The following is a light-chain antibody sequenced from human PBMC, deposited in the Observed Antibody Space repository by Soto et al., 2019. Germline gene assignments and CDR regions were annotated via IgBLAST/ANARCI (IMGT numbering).Light chain of an antibody. J-gene: IGKJ3*01. CDR2: DSS. CDR1: QSVSGTY. Sequence: EIVLTQSPGTLSLSPGERATLSCRASQSVSGTYVAWYQQKPGQAPSLLIYDSSSRAIGIPDRFSGSGSGTDFTLTVSRLEPEDFAVYYCQHYDRSPWAFTFGPGTRVD. CDR3: QHYDRSPWAFT. V-gene: IGKV3-20*01.